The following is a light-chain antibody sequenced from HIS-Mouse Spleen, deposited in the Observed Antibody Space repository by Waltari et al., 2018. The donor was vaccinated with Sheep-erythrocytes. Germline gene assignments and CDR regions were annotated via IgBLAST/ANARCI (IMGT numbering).Light chain of an antibody. CDR2: DVS. CDR1: SSDVGGYNY. V-gene: IGLV2-11*01. CDR3: CSYAGSYNHV. Sequence: QSALTQPRSVSGSPGQSVTISCTGTSSDVGGYNYVSWYQQHPGKAPKLMIYDVSKRPSCVSDRFSGSKSGNTASLHISGLQAEDEADYYCCSYAGSYNHVFATGTKVTVL. J-gene: IGLJ1*01.